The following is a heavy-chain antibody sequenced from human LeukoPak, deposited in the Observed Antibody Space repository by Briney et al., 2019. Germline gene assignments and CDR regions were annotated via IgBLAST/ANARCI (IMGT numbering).Heavy chain of an antibody. Sequence: PSETLSLTCAVSGGSISSGTYSWSWIRQPPGKGLESIGYIYHSGSTYYNPSLKSRVTISVDRSKNQFSLKLSSVTAADTAVYYCAREYSSSSGGGWFDPWGQGTLVTVSS. D-gene: IGHD6-6*01. CDR3: AREYSSSSGGGWFDP. V-gene: IGHV4-30-2*01. J-gene: IGHJ5*02. CDR1: GGSISSGTYS. CDR2: IYHSGST.